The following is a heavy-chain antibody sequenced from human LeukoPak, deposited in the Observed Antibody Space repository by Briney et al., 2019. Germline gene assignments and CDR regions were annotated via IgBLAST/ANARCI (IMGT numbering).Heavy chain of an antibody. D-gene: IGHD7-27*01. CDR1: GGTFSSYT. CDR3: TRDGDSEWTGVSAFDI. V-gene: IGHV1-69*04. Sequence: SVKVSCKASGGTFSSYTISWVRQAPGQGLGWMGRIIPTLGIANYAQKFQGRVTITEDKSTSTAYMELSSLRSEDTAVYYCTRDGDSEWTGVSAFDIWGQGTMVTVSS. CDR2: IIPTLGIA. J-gene: IGHJ3*02.